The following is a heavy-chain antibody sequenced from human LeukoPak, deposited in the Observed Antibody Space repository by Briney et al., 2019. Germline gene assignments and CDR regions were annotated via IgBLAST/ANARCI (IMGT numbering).Heavy chain of an antibody. CDR2: IYSGGST. V-gene: IGHV3-66*01. D-gene: IGHD4-11*01. CDR3: ARSYSNHLFGMDV. CDR1: GFTFSNYA. J-gene: IGHJ6*02. Sequence: PGGSLRLSCAASGFTFSNYAMSWVRQAPGKGLEWVSVIYSGGSTYYADSVKGRVAISRDNSKNTVFLQMSSVRAEDTAVYYCARSYSNHLFGMDVWGQGTTVTVTS.